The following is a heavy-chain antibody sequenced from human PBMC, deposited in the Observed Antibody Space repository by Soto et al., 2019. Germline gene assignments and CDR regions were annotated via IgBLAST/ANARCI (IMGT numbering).Heavy chain of an antibody. Sequence: SETLSLTCTVSGGSISSGGYYWSWIRQHPGKGLEWIGYIYYSGSTYYNPSLKSRVTISVDTSKNQFSLKLSSVTAEDTAVYYCARGFRWGMDVWGQGTTVTVSS. D-gene: IGHD3-16*02. CDR3: ARGFRWGMDV. J-gene: IGHJ6*02. CDR1: GGSISSGGYY. V-gene: IGHV4-31*03. CDR2: IYYSGST.